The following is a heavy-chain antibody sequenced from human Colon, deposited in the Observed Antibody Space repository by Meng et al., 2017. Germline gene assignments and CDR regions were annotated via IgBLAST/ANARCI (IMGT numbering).Heavy chain of an antibody. CDR1: GGSFSGFY. CDR2: IDHFGIS. D-gene: IGHD4-17*01. CDR3: ATGLRHGDWFDP. Sequence: QVPKPTGGAGLLKPSEPLPPTCAVSGGSFSGFYWSWIRQPPGKGLEWIGEIDHFGISNYNSSLKGRLTMSVDTSKKQISLTLTSVTAADTAVYYCATGLRHGDWFDPWGPGTLVTVSS. J-gene: IGHJ5*02. V-gene: IGHV4-34*02.